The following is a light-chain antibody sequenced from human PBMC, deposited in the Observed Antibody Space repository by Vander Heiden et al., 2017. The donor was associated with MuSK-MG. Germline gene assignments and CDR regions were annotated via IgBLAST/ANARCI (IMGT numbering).Light chain of an antibody. Sequence: QSALTPPASVSGSPGPEITIPCTGTSSDVGGYNYVYWDQHHPGKGHKLIIYEVNNRTSGVSDRFSASKSGNTASLTISGHQAEDEADYYCTSQTSTSTLTFGDGTKVTVL. CDR1: SSDVGGYNY. J-gene: IGLJ1*01. CDR3: TSQTSTSTLT. V-gene: IGLV2-14*01. CDR2: EVN.